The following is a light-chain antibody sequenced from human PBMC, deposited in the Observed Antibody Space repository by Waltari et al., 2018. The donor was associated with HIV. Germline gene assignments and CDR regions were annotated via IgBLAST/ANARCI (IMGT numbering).Light chain of an antibody. CDR2: AAS. V-gene: IGKV1-39*01. CDR1: QTIDSY. Sequence: DIQMTQSPSSLSSSIVDKVTITCRASQTIDSYLNWYQQKSGKAPKLLLYAASTLQSGVPSRISGSRSGTDFTLTIAGLQPEDVAIYFCQESFSDTFTFGPGTKVEI. J-gene: IGKJ3*01. CDR3: QESFSDTFT.